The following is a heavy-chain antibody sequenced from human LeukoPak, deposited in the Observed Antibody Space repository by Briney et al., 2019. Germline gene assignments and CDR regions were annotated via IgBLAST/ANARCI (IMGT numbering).Heavy chain of an antibody. V-gene: IGHV4-39*01. J-gene: IGHJ4*02. CDR1: GGSISSSSYY. CDR3: AKQRTGSWPYFDY. CDR2: IYYSGST. Sequence: PSETLSLTCTVSGGSISSSSYYWGWIRQPPGKGLQWIGSIYYSGSTYHNPSLKSRVTISVDTSKNQFSLTLSSVTAADTAVYYCAKQRTGSWPYFDYWSQGILVTVSS. D-gene: IGHD1-26*01.